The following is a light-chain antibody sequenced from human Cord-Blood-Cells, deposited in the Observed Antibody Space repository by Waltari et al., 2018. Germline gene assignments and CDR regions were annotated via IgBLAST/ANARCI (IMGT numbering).Light chain of an antibody. CDR3: CSYAGSSTFWV. J-gene: IGLJ3*02. CDR1: SSDVGSYNL. CDR2: EGS. Sequence: QSALTQPASVSGCPGQSITIACTGTSSDVGSYNLVSWYQQHPGKAPKLMFYEGSKRPSGVSNRFSGSKSGNTASLTISGLQAEDEADYYCCSYAGSSTFWVFGGGTKLTVL. V-gene: IGLV2-23*01.